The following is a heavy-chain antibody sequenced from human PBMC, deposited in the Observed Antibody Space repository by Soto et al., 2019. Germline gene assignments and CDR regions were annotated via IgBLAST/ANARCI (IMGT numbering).Heavy chain of an antibody. Sequence: QVQLVQSGAEVKKPGASVKVSCKASGFTFNNYFFHWVRQAPRQGLEWMGIISPYDGSTNYEQSLQGRVTMTSDTSTSTVYMELSSLRSEDTAVYYCARGDGRGSTGFYYYYGMDVWGYGTTVTVSS. CDR2: ISPYDGST. CDR1: GFTFNNYF. J-gene: IGHJ6*04. V-gene: IGHV1-46*02. CDR3: ARGDGRGSTGFYYYYGMDV. D-gene: IGHD1-26*01.